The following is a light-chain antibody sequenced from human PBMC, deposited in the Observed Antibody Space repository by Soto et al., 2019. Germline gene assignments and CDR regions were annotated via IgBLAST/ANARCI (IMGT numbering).Light chain of an antibody. CDR2: GAS. J-gene: IGKJ5*01. Sequence: EIVLTQSPATLSVSPGERATLSCRTSQRVGRNLAWYQQKPGQAPRLLIHGASTRATGIPARFSGRGSGTEFTLTISSLQSEDFAVYYCQQYNNWPLTFGKGTRLEIK. CDR1: QRVGRN. V-gene: IGKV3-15*01. CDR3: QQYNNWPLT.